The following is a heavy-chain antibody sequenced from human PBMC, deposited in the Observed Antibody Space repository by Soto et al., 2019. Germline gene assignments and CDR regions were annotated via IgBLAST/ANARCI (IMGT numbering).Heavy chain of an antibody. J-gene: IGHJ6*01. Sequence: EVQLVESGGGLVKPGGSLRLSCAASGFTFSSYSMNWVRQAPGKGLDRVSSISSSRSYIYYASSVKGRFPISRDNATNSLYLQRISLRAEDAAVYYCARDWAHIVLVPAASDTENAYYYYGMDVCGHGTTVTVSS. CDR3: ARDWAHIVLVPAASDTENAYYYYGMDV. CDR1: GFTFSSYS. V-gene: IGHV3-21*01. CDR2: ISSSRSYI. D-gene: IGHD2-2*01.